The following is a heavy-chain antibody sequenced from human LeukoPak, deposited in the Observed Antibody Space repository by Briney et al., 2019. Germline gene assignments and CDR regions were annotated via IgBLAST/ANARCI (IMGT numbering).Heavy chain of an antibody. Sequence: SQARSLTCAISGDSVSSNSATWNWIRQSPLRGLEWLGRKYYRSAWNYDNAASVKSRILIKSDTSKNQLSLQLNSVTPEDTAVYYCARGLDTSIGYWGQGILVTVSS. V-gene: IGHV6-1*01. J-gene: IGHJ4*02. CDR3: ARGLDTSIGY. D-gene: IGHD3/OR15-3a*01. CDR1: GDSVSSNSAT. CDR2: KYYRSAWNY.